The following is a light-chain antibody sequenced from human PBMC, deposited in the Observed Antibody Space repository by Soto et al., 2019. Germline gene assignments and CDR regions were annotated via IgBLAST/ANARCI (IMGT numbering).Light chain of an antibody. CDR1: QSISSSF. V-gene: IGKV3D-20*02. CDR2: GAS. Sequence: EIVLTQSPGILSLSPGERASLSCGVSQSISSSFLAWYQQKPGQAPRLLIYGASSRATGIPDRFSGSGSGTDFTLTISSLEPEDFAVYYCQQRSNWPRTFGQGTKVDIK. CDR3: QQRSNWPRT. J-gene: IGKJ1*01.